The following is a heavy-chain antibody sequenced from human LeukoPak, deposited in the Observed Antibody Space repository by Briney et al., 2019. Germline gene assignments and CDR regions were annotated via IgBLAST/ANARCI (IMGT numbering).Heavy chain of an antibody. J-gene: IGHJ4*02. V-gene: IGHV3-23*01. Sequence: PGGSLRLSFAASGFIFSTYSMNWVRQTPGKGLEWVSGITGRGMSTNYADSVKGRLTISRDNSKNTLYLQMNSLRADDTAVYFCAKDLPDRFRKFDSWGQGTQVTVSS. D-gene: IGHD3-16*01. CDR3: AKDLPDRFRKFDS. CDR1: GFIFSTYS. CDR2: ITGRGMST.